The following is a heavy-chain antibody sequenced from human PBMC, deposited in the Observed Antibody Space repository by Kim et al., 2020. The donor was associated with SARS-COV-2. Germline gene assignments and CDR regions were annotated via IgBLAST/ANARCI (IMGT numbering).Heavy chain of an antibody. CDR1: GFTFSSHW. D-gene: IGHD1-26*01. Sequence: GGSLRLSCAASGFTFSSHWMHWVRQAPGKGPVWVSRINADRSVIEYAAAVKGRFTISRDNAKSTLDLQMNSLRPEDKAVYYCARGSGNYGFGAWGKG. J-gene: IGHJ5*02. CDR2: INADRSVI. V-gene: IGHV3-74*01. CDR3: ARGSGNYGFGA.